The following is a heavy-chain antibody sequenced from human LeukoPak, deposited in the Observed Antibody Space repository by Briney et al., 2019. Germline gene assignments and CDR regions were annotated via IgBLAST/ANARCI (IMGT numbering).Heavy chain of an antibody. CDR2: ISAYNGNT. J-gene: IGHJ5*02. D-gene: IGHD3-16*02. CDR3: ARVYDYVWGSYRYSWFDP. Sequence: ASVKVSCKASGYTFTSYGISWVRQAPGQGLEWMGWISAYNGNTNYAQKLQGRVTMTTDTSTSTAYMELRSLRSDDTAVYYCARVYDYVWGSYRYSWFDPWGQGTLVTVSS. V-gene: IGHV1-18*01. CDR1: GYTFTSYG.